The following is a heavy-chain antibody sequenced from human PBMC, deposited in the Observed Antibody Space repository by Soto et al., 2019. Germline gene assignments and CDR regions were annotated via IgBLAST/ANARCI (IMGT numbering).Heavy chain of an antibody. D-gene: IGHD3-16*01. CDR3: VTVDNYVTPTPQDV. V-gene: IGHV1-18*01. CDR1: GYIFVNYG. J-gene: IGHJ6*02. CDR2: ISPYTGNT. Sequence: VQLVQSGDEVKKPGASVKVSCKASGYIFVNYGIAWVRQAPGQGLEWMGWISPYTGNTHSATKVQGRLTMTTDTSTSTAYMDLRSLTSDDTAVYYCVTVDNYVTPTPQDVWAQGTTVTVSS.